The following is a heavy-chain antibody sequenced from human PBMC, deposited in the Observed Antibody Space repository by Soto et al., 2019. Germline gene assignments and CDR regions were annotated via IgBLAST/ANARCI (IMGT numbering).Heavy chain of an antibody. V-gene: IGHV4-34*01. J-gene: IGHJ6*02. CDR3: ARGRAARGWGYYYYGMDV. CDR1: GGSFSGYY. Sequence: SETLSLTCAVYGGSFSGYYWSWIRQPPGKGLEWIGEINHSGSTNYNPSLKSRVTISVDTSKNQFSLKLSSVTAADTAVYYCARGRAARGWGYYYYGMDVWGQGTTVTVSS. CDR2: INHSGST. D-gene: IGHD6-6*01.